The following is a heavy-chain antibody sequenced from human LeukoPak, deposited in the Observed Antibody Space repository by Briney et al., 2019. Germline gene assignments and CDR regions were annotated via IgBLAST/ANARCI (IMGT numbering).Heavy chain of an antibody. CDR2: ISSSSTTI. CDR3: AKGSRPGYSYGPREYYYYMDV. Sequence: GGSLRLSCAASGFTFSSYSMMWVRQAPGKGLEWVSYISSSSTTIHYADSVKGRFTISRDNAKNSVYLQMNSLRAEDTAVYYCAKGSRPGYSYGPREYYYYMDVWGKGTTVTVSS. V-gene: IGHV3-48*01. D-gene: IGHD5-18*01. CDR1: GFTFSSYS. J-gene: IGHJ6*03.